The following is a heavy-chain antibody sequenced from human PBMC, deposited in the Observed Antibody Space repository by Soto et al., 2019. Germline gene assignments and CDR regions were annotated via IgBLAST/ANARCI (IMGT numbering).Heavy chain of an antibody. V-gene: IGHV4-30-4*01. J-gene: IGHJ6*02. CDR1: GGSISSGDYY. CDR3: AMSGYYTVRGKYYYYGMDV. D-gene: IGHD3-3*01. Sequence: SETLSLTCTVSGGSISSGDYYWSWIRQPPGKGLEWIGYIYYSGSTYYNPSLKSRVTISVDTSKNQFSLKLSSVTAADTAVYYCAMSGYYTVRGKYYYYGMDVWGQGTTVTVSS. CDR2: IYYSGST.